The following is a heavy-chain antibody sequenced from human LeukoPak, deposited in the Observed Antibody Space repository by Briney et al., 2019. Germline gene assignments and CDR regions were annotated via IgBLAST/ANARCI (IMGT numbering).Heavy chain of an antibody. J-gene: IGHJ4*02. Sequence: GGSLRLSCAASGFTFSSYGMHWVRQAPGKGLEWVAVMWYDGSTKYYADSVRGRFTISRDNSKNTLYLQMDSLRAEDTAVYYCAKDGAASTYFDNWGPGTLVTVSS. CDR1: GFTFSSYG. V-gene: IGHV3-33*06. D-gene: IGHD4/OR15-4a*01. CDR3: AKDGAASTYFDN. CDR2: MWYDGSTK.